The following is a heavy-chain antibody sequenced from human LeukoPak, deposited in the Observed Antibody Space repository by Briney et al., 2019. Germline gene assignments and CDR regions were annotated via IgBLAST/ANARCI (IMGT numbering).Heavy chain of an antibody. V-gene: IGHV3-53*01. Sequence: GGSLRLSCAASGFTVSSNYMSWVRQAPGKGLEWVSVIYSGGSTYYADSVKGRFTISRDNSKSTLHIQMNSLRAEDTAVYYCARAKPKNMVRGLIMRRESRYYFDYWGQGTLVTVSS. D-gene: IGHD3-10*01. CDR2: IYSGGST. CDR3: ARAKPKNMVRGLIMRRESRYYFDY. CDR1: GFTVSSNY. J-gene: IGHJ4*02.